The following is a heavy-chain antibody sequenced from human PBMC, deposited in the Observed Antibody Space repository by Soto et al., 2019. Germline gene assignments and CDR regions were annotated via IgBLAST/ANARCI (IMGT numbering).Heavy chain of an antibody. CDR3: SRDHEDSGGMDV. CDR2: IWYDGSNK. J-gene: IGHJ6*02. D-gene: IGHD3-10*01. V-gene: IGHV3-33*01. Sequence: QVQLVESGGGVVQPGRSLRLSCAASGFTFSSYGMHWVRQAPGKGLEWVAVIWYDGSNKYYADSVKGRFTISRDNSQNTLYLQMNRLGAGEKAVYYCSRDHEDSGGMDVWGQGTTVTVSS. CDR1: GFTFSSYG.